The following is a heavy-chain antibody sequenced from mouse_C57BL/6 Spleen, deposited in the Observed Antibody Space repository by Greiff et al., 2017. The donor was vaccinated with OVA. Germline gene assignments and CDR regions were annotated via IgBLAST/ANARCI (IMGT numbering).Heavy chain of an antibody. Sequence: QVQLKQPGAELVKPGASVKLSCKASGYTFTSYWMQWVKQRPGQGLEWIGEIDPSDSYTNYNQKFKGKATLTVDTSSSTAYMQLSSLTSEDSAVYYCARKGYYYGSSYGYWGQGTTLTVSS. J-gene: IGHJ2*01. V-gene: IGHV1-50*01. CDR3: ARKGYYYGSSYGY. CDR2: IDPSDSYT. D-gene: IGHD1-1*01. CDR1: GYTFTSYW.